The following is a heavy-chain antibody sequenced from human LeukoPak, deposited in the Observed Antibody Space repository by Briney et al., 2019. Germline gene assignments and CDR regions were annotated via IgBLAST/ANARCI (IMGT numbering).Heavy chain of an antibody. CDR3: AAAIDFHSAYFDY. V-gene: IGHV1-2*02. J-gene: IGHJ4*02. CDR2: ISPTGGT. CDR1: GDTFTGQY. Sequence: ASVKVSCKASGDTFTGQYLDWIRQAPGQGLEWMGWISPTGGTNYAQKFQGRVTMTEDTSTDTAYMELSSLRSEDTAVYYCAAAIDFHSAYFDYWGQGTLVTVSS. D-gene: IGHD6-25*01.